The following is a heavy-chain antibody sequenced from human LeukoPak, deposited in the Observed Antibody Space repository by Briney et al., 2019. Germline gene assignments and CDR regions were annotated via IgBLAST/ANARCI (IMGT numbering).Heavy chain of an antibody. J-gene: IGHJ4*02. V-gene: IGHV3-7*01. D-gene: IGHD5-18*01. CDR2: IKPDGSEE. Sequence: GGSLRLSCAASGFTFNSYWMSWVRQAPGKGLEWVANIKPDGSEEYYVDSVKDRFTISRDNAKNSLYLQMNSLRAEDTAVYYCARVAVPQPRYYFDYWGQGTLVTVSS. CDR3: ARVAVPQPRYYFDY. CDR1: GFTFNSYW.